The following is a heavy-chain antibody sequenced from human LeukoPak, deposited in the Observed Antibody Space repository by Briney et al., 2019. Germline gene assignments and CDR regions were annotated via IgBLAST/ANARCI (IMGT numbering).Heavy chain of an antibody. V-gene: IGHV1-46*01. CDR1: GYTFTSYY. J-gene: IGHJ6*02. Sequence: ASVKVSCKASGYTFTSYYMHWVRQAPGQGLEWMGIINPSGGSTSYAQKFQGRVTMTRDTSTSTVYMELSSLRSEDTAVYYCAGSSLAGYDFYYYYYGMDVWGQGTTVTVSS. CDR3: AGSSLAGYDFYYYYYGMDV. CDR2: INPSGGST. D-gene: IGHD3/OR15-3a*01.